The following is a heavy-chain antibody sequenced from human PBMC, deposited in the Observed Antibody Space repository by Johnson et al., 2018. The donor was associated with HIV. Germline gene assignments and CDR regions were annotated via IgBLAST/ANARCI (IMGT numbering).Heavy chain of an antibody. V-gene: IGHV3-7*05. J-gene: IGHJ3*02. D-gene: IGHD4-23*01. CDR1: GFTFSSYW. CDR3: ARAGYGGNYAFDI. CDR2: IKQDGGEK. Sequence: VQLVESGGGLVQPGGSLRLSCAVSGFTFSSYWMSWVRQAPGRGLEWVANIKQDGGEKYYVYSVKGRFTISRDNAKHSLYLQMNSLRAEDTAVYYCARAGYGGNYAFDIWGQVTMVTVSS.